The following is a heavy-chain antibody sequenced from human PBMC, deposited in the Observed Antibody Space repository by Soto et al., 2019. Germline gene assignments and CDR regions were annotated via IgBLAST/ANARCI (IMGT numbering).Heavy chain of an antibody. Sequence: QVQLVESGGGVVQPGRSLRLSCVGSGFIFSNHGMHWVRQTPGKGLEWVAFMSYDGSDTFYADSVKGRFTISRDNSQNTLFLHMSNLRAEDTAMYYCTIVRVADSALDHWGQGTLVTVSS. V-gene: IGHV3-30*03. CDR2: MSYDGSDT. D-gene: IGHD2-8*02. CDR1: GFIFSNHG. CDR3: TIVRVADSALDH. J-gene: IGHJ4*02.